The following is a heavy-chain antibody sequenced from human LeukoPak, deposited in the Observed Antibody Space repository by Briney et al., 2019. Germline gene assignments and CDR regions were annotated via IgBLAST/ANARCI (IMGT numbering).Heavy chain of an antibody. V-gene: IGHV1-2*02. Sequence: ASVKVSCKATGYTFTAHYMHWVRQAPGQGLEWMGLINPSGSDTVYAQKFQGRLTMTRDTSISTAYMELSRLRSDDTAVYYCARTTVTTMNFDYWGQGTLVTVSS. D-gene: IGHD4-17*01. J-gene: IGHJ4*02. CDR1: GYTFTAHY. CDR3: ARTTVTTMNFDY. CDR2: INPSGSDT.